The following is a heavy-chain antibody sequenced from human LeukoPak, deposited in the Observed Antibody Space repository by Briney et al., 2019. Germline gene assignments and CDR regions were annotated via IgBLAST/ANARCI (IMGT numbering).Heavy chain of an antibody. Sequence: ASVKVSCKASGYTFTGYYMHWVRQAPGQGLEWMGWINPNSGGTNYAQKFQGRVTMTRDTSISTAYMELSRLRSDDTAVYYYARDQVVVPAATAFDYWGQGTLVTVSS. CDR2: INPNSGGT. V-gene: IGHV1-2*02. CDR3: ARDQVVVPAATAFDY. D-gene: IGHD2-2*01. J-gene: IGHJ4*02. CDR1: GYTFTGYY.